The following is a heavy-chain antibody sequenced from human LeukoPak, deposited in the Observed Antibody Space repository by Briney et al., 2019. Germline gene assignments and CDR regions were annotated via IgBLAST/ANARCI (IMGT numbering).Heavy chain of an antibody. J-gene: IGHJ4*02. D-gene: IGHD3-9*01. CDR1: GGSISSSSYY. Sequence: GSLRLSCTVSGGSISSSSYYWGWIRQPPGKGLEWIGSIYYSGSTYYNPSLKSRVTISVDTSKNQFSLKLSSVTAADTAVYYCARHRAYYDILTGYMIEYYFDYWGQGTLVTVSS. CDR3: ARHRAYYDILTGYMIEYYFDY. V-gene: IGHV4-39*01. CDR2: IYYSGST.